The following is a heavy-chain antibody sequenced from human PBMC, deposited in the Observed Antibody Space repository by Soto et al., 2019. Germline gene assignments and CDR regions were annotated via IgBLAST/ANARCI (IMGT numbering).Heavy chain of an antibody. CDR3: ARAHCGGDCYSGVDY. J-gene: IGHJ4*02. CDR2: INPNSGGT. CDR1: GYTFNGYY. D-gene: IGHD2-21*02. Sequence: GASVKVSCKASGYTFNGYYMHWVRQAPGQGLEWMGWINPNSGGTNYAQKFQGWVTMTRDTSISTAYMELSRLGSDDTAVYYCARAHCGGDCYSGVDYWGQGTLVTVSS. V-gene: IGHV1-2*04.